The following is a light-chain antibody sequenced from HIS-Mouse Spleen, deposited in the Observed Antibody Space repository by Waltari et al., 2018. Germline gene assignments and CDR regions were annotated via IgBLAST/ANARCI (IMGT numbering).Light chain of an antibody. Sequence: QSALPQPASVSGSPGQSITTSGTGTSSDVGRYNLVSWYQQHPGKAPKLMIYEGSKRPSGVSNRFSGSKSGNTASLTISGLQAEDEADYYCCSYAGSSTYWVFGGGTKLTVL. CDR1: SSDVGRYNL. CDR3: CSYAGSSTYWV. J-gene: IGLJ3*02. CDR2: EGS. V-gene: IGLV2-23*01.